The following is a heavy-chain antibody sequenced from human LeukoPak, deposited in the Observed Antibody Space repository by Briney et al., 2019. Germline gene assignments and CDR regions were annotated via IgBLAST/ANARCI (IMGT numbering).Heavy chain of an antibody. D-gene: IGHD6-13*01. V-gene: IGHV3-23*01. Sequence: GGSLRLSCAASGFTFSSYAMSWVRQVPGKGLEWVSAISGSGGSTYYADSVKGRFTISRDNAKNSLYLQMNSLRAEDTAVYYCAREQQLVYSFDYWGQGTLVTVSS. CDR1: GFTFSSYA. J-gene: IGHJ4*02. CDR2: ISGSGGST. CDR3: AREQQLVYSFDY.